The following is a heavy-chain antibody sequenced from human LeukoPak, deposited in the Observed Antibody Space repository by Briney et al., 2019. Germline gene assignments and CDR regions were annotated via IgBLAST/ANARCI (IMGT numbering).Heavy chain of an antibody. CDR3: ARAAGIAAPGTRFDYFDN. V-gene: IGHV3-48*04. D-gene: IGHD6-13*01. Sequence: GGSLRLSCVASGFTFSSYTMHWVRQAPGKGLEWVTHIGSSNSTIYYADSVKGRFTISRDNAKNSLYLQMSSLRVEDTAVYYCARAAGIAAPGTRFDYFDNWGQGTPVTVSS. CDR1: GFTFSSYT. J-gene: IGHJ4*02. CDR2: IGSSNSTI.